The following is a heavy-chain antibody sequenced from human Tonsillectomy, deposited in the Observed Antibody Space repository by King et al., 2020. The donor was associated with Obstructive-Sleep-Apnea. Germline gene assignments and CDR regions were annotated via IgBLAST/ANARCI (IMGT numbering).Heavy chain of an antibody. Sequence: VQLVESGGDLVQPGGSLRLSCAASGFTFSNYWMHWVRQAPGKGLVWVSRINSDESSTSYADSVKGRFTISRDNAKNTLYLQLNSLRAEDTAVYYCACGYSYGFYYWGQGTLVTVSS. D-gene: IGHD5-18*01. J-gene: IGHJ4*02. CDR1: GFTFSNYW. CDR3: ACGYSYGFYY. V-gene: IGHV3-74*01. CDR2: INSDESST.